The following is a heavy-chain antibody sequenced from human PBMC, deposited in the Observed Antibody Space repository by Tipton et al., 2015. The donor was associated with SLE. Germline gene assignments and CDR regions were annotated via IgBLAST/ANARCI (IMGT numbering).Heavy chain of an antibody. D-gene: IGHD3-22*01. CDR1: GFTFSTYW. Sequence: SLRLSCAASGFTFSTYWMHWVRQVPGKGLLWVSHIDTDARSTSYADSVKGRFTTSRDNAKNTLYMQMNSLRDEDTAVYYCVRGDYYDRSGYPQYWGQGTLVTVSS. CDR3: VRGDYYDRSGYPQY. J-gene: IGHJ4*02. CDR2: IDTDARST. V-gene: IGHV3-74*01.